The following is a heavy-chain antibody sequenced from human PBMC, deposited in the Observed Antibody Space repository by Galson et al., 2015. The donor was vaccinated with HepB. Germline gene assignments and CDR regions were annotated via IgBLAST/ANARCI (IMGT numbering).Heavy chain of an antibody. D-gene: IGHD4-17*01. CDR3: ATPATYGDACAEYFQH. J-gene: IGHJ1*01. CDR1: GGSISSSSYY. CDR2: IYYSGST. Sequence: SETLSLTCTVSGGSISSSSYYWGWIRQPPGKGLEWIGSIYYSGSTYYNPSLKSRVTISVDTSKNQFSLKLSSVTAADTAVYYCATPATYGDACAEYFQHWGQGTLVTVSS. V-gene: IGHV4-39*01.